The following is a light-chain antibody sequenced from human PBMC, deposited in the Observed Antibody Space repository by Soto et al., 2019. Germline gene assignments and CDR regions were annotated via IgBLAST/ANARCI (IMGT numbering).Light chain of an antibody. V-gene: IGKV1-17*01. CDR2: SAS. CDR1: RGISDA. J-gene: IGKJ2*01. Sequence: DIQMTQSPSSLSASVVDRVTITCRASRGISDALGWYQQKSGKVPKRLSYSASSLQNGVPSRFSGRGYGTEFTLTISSLQPEDFATYFCLQHSDYPFTFGQGTRLEI. CDR3: LQHSDYPFT.